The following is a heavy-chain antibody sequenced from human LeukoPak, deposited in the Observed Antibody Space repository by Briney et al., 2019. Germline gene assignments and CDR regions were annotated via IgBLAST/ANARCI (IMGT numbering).Heavy chain of an antibody. CDR3: ARSIGASGWHNFQY. Sequence: SETLSLTCTVSGASIRNYYLSWIPQSPGKGLEWIGFIYYTGTTSYNPSLKSRVTISMDTSKPHFSLNLTSLTAADTAVYFCARSIGASGWHNFQYWGQGTLVTVSS. D-gene: IGHD6-19*01. CDR1: GASIRNYY. J-gene: IGHJ4*02. CDR2: IYYTGTT. V-gene: IGHV4-59*01.